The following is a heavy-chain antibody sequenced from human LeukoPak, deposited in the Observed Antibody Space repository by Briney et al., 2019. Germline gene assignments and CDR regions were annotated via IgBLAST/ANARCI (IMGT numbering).Heavy chain of an antibody. D-gene: IGHD3-22*01. CDR3: ARAPAHYYDSSDHYYVGESYFDY. V-gene: IGHV3-21*01. CDR2: ISSSSRYI. CDR1: GFTFSTYS. J-gene: IGHJ4*02. Sequence: GGSLRLSCSASGFTFSTYSMNWVRQAPGKGLEWVSSISSSSRYIYYADSVKGRFTISRDNAKNSLYLQMNSLRAEDKAVYYCARAPAHYYDSSDHYYVGESYFDYWGQGTLVTVSS.